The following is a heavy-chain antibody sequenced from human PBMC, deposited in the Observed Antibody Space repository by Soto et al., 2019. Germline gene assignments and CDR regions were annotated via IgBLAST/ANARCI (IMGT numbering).Heavy chain of an antibody. CDR3: ESHSEDYGDYYYGMDV. D-gene: IGHD4-17*01. CDR2: IYYSGST. CDR1: GGSISSSSYY. Sequence: SSETLSLTCTVSGGSISSSSYYWGWIRQPPGKGLEWIGSIYYSGSTYYNPSLKSRVTISVDTSKNQFSLKLSSVTAADTAVYYCESHSEDYGDYYYGMDVWGQGTTVT. J-gene: IGHJ6*02. V-gene: IGHV4-39*01.